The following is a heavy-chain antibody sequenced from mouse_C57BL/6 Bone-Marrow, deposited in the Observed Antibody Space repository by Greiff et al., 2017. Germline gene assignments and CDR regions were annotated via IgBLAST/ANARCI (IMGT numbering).Heavy chain of an antibody. J-gene: IGHJ4*01. CDR1: GFNIKDDY. V-gene: IGHV14-4*01. D-gene: IGHD2-1*01. CDR2: IVPENGDT. Sequence: EVKLMEPGAELVRPGASVKLSCTASGFNIKDDYMHWVKQRPEQGLEWIGWIVPENGDTESVSKFQGKATITADKSSNTAYLQLSSLTSEDTAVYYCRGLLWSLLDYWGQGTSVTVSA. CDR3: RGLLWSLLDY.